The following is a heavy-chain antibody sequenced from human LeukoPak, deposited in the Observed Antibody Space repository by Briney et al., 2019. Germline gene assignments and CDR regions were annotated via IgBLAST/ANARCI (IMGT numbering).Heavy chain of an antibody. Sequence: SETLSLTCAVYGGSFSGYHWSWIRQPPGKGLEWIGEINHSGSTNYNPSLKSRVTISVDTSKNQFSLKLSSVTAADTAVYYCARGRRSVLLWFGESPRWFDPWGQGTLVTVSS. CDR3: ARGRRSVLLWFGESPRWFDP. J-gene: IGHJ5*02. CDR2: INHSGST. CDR1: GGSFSGYH. V-gene: IGHV4-34*01. D-gene: IGHD3-10*01.